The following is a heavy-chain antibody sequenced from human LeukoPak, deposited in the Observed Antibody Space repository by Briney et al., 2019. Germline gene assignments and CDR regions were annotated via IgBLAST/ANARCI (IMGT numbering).Heavy chain of an antibody. Sequence: SETLSLTCAVSGYSISSGYYWGWIRQPPGKGLEWIGSIYHSGSTYYNPSLKSRVTISVDTSKNQFSLKLNSVTAADTAVYYCARRGTGYYFDYWGQGTLVTVSS. D-gene: IGHD3/OR15-3a*01. V-gene: IGHV4-38-2*01. CDR1: GYSISSGYY. J-gene: IGHJ4*02. CDR2: IYHSGST. CDR3: ARRGTGYYFDY.